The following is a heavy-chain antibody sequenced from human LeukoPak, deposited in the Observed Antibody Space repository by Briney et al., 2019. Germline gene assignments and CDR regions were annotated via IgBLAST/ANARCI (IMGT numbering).Heavy chain of an antibody. D-gene: IGHD3-9*01. CDR2: ISAYNGNT. V-gene: IGHV1-18*01. CDR3: ARDSPSDYDILTGYYTTDDY. Sequence: ASVKVSCKASGYTCTSYGISWVRQAPGQGLAWMGWISAYNGNTNYAQKLQGRVTMTKDTSTSTAYMELRSLRSDDTAVYYCARDSPSDYDILTGYYTTDDYWGQGTLVTVSS. J-gene: IGHJ4*02. CDR1: GYTCTSYG.